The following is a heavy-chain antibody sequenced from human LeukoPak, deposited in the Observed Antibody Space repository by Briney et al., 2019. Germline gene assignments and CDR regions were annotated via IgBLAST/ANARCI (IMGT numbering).Heavy chain of an antibody. J-gene: IGHJ4*02. V-gene: IGHV3-30*19. CDR2: ISDDGSNK. CDR3: ATQGFDY. CDR1: GFTFSSYG. Sequence: PGGSLRLSCAASGFTFSSYGMHWVRQAPGKGLEWVAVISDDGSNKYYADSVKGRFTISRDNSKNTLYVQMNTLRTEDTAVYYCATQGFDYWGQGTRVTVS.